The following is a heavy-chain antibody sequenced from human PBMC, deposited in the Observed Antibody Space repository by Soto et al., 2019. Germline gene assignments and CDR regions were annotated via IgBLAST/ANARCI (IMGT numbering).Heavy chain of an antibody. V-gene: IGHV4-31*03. CDR1: GGSISSGGYY. CDR3: ASAHHFWSGYYKGPGAFDI. CDR2: VYYSGST. Sequence: QVQLQESGPGLVKPSQTLSLTCTVSGGSISSGGYYWSWIRQHPGKGLEWIGYVYYSGSTYYHPSHMSRVTRSVETSKNQCSLKLSSVTAADTAVYCCASAHHFWSGYYKGPGAFDIWGQGTMVTVSS. D-gene: IGHD3-3*02. J-gene: IGHJ3*02.